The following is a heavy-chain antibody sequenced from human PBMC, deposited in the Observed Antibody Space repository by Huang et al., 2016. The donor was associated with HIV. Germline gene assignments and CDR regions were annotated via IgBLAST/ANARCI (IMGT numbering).Heavy chain of an antibody. Sequence: EVQLLESGGGLVQPGGSLRLSCIASGFTFSNYGMSWVRQAPGKGLEWVSAISGSGGRTYYADSVKGRFTISRDKFKNTLYLQMNSLRAEDTAVYYCAEEVSGYSYGIDYWGQGTLVTVSS. V-gene: IGHV3-23*01. CDR2: ISGSGGRT. D-gene: IGHD5-18*01. CDR1: GFTFSNYG. J-gene: IGHJ4*02. CDR3: AEEVSGYSYGIDY.